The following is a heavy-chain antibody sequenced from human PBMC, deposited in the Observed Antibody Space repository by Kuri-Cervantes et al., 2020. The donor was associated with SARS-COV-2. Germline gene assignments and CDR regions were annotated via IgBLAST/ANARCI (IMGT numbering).Heavy chain of an antibody. CDR1: GGTFSSYA. CDR2: IIPIFGIA. CDR3: ARDRGYSSSWYKPNWFDP. V-gene: IGHV1-69*04. D-gene: IGHD6-13*01. Sequence: LVKVSCNASGGTFSSYAISWVRQAPGQGLEWMGRIIPIFGIANYAQKFQGRVTITADKSTGTAYMELSSLRSEDTAVYYCARDRGYSSSWYKPNWFDPWGQGTLVTVSS. J-gene: IGHJ5*02.